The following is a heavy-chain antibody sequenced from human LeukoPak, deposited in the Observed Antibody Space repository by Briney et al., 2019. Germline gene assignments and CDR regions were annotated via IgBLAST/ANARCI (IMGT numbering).Heavy chain of an antibody. Sequence: GRSLRLSCAASGFTFSSYGMHWVRQALGKGLEWVAVISYDGSNKYYADSVKGRFTISRDNSKNTLYLQMNSLRAEDTAVYYCAKDLEQWLATGGVDYWGQGTLVTVSS. CDR2: ISYDGSNK. J-gene: IGHJ4*02. CDR3: AKDLEQWLATGGVDY. V-gene: IGHV3-30*18. CDR1: GFTFSSYG. D-gene: IGHD6-19*01.